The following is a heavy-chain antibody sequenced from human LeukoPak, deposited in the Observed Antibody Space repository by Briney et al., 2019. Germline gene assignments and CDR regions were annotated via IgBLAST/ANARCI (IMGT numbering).Heavy chain of an antibody. J-gene: IGHJ6*02. CDR2: ISGSGGTT. CDR1: RFTFSSYA. D-gene: IGHD7-27*01. V-gene: IGHV3-23*01. CDR3: AKDYTGDPLGMDV. Sequence: GESLRLSCAASRFTFSSYAMSWVRQAPGKGLEWVSAISGSGGTTYNADSVKGRFTISRDNSKNTLYLQLNSLRAEDTAVYYCAKDYTGDPLGMDVWGQGTTVTVSS.